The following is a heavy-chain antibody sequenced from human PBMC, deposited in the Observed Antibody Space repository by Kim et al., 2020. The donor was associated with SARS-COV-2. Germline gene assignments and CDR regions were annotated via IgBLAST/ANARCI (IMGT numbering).Heavy chain of an antibody. CDR2: IVVGSGNT. CDR1: GFTFTSSA. D-gene: IGHD3-22*01. V-gene: IGHV1-58*01. CDR3: AADRYYYDSSGYSPIEYYFDY. Sequence: SVKVSCKASGFTFTSSAVQWVRQARGQRLEWIGWIVVGSGNTNYAQKFQERVTITRDMSTSTAYMELSSLRSEDTAVYYCAADRYYYDSSGYSPIEYYFDYWGQGTLVTVSS. J-gene: IGHJ4*02.